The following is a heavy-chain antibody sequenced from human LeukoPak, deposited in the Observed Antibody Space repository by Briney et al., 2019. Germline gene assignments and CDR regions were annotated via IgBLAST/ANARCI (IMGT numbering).Heavy chain of an antibody. CDR2: INPSGGST. CDR1: GYTFTSYY. Sequence: ASVKVSCKASGYTFTSYYMHWVRQAPGQGLEWMGMINPSGGSTNYAQKFQGRVTMTRETSTSTVYMELSSPRSEDTAVYYCAREVQGYYDSSGRIGFYFDYWGQGTLVTVSS. J-gene: IGHJ4*02. D-gene: IGHD3-22*01. CDR3: AREVQGYYDSSGRIGFYFDY. V-gene: IGHV1-46*01.